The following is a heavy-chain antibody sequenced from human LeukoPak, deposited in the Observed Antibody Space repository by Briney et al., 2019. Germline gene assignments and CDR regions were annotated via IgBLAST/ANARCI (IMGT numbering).Heavy chain of an antibody. J-gene: IGHJ4*02. D-gene: IGHD3-3*01. Sequence: SETLSLTCTVSGASISTHYWSWLRQPPGKELEWIAYLRDTESTKDNPSLKSRVALSADTSKNQFSLRLTSVTAADTAIYYCATLKRGSVFGYFNFWGQGLLVTVSS. CDR1: GASISTHY. V-gene: IGHV4-59*11. CDR2: LRDTEST. CDR3: ATLKRGSVFGYFNF.